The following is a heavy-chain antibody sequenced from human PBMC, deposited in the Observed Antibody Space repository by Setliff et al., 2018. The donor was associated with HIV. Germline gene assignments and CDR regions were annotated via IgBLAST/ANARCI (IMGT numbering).Heavy chain of an antibody. V-gene: IGHV4-39*01. CDR1: AGSIRSSTYY. CDR3: VIAYSSGWLAPMGFDS. D-gene: IGHD6-19*01. CDR2: IYYSGST. J-gene: IGHJ4*02. Sequence: SETLSLTCTVSAGSIRSSTYYWAWIRQPPGKGLEWIGTIYYSGSTYNNPSLKSRATISVDTSKNQFSLKLSYVTAADTAVYYCVIAYSSGWLAPMGFDSWGQGTLVTVSS.